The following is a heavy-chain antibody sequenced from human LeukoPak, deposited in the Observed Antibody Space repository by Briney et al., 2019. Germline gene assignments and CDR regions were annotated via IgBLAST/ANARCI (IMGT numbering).Heavy chain of an antibody. CDR1: GFTFSSHS. D-gene: IGHD2-15*01. CDR2: VSGSSSTI. CDR3: ARGYCSGGTCSYGMDV. J-gene: IGHJ6*02. V-gene: IGHV3-48*02. Sequence: TGGSLRLSCAASGFTFSSHSMHWVRQAPGKGLEWVSYVSGSSSTIYYADSVKGRFAISRDNAKTSLYLQMNSLRDEDTAVYYCARGYCSGGTCSYGMDVWGQGTTVTVSS.